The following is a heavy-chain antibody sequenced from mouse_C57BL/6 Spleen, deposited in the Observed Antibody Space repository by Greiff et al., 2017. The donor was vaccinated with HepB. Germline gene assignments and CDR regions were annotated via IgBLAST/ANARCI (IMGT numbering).Heavy chain of an antibody. CDR2: IYPGSGST. J-gene: IGHJ2*01. V-gene: IGHV1-55*01. Sequence: QVQLQQPGAELVKPGASVKMSCKASGYTFTSYWITWVKQRPGQGLEWIGDIYPGSGSTNYNEKFKSKATLTVDTSTSTAYMQLSSLTSEDSAVYYCARWAIYYYGSFLDYWGQGTTLTVSS. D-gene: IGHD1-1*01. CDR1: GYTFTSYW. CDR3: ARWAIYYYGSFLDY.